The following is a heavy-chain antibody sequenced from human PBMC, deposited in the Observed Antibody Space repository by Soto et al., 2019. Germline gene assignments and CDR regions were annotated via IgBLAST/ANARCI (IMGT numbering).Heavy chain of an antibody. CDR3: ARDPGYWSTSSCQPRWSFDI. V-gene: IGHV4-59*01. CDR2: IYYSGST. D-gene: IGHD2-2*01. Sequence: SLTCTFSGGSISNYYWSWIRQPPGKGLEWIGYIYYSGSTNYNPSLKSRFTISVDTSKNQFSLKLRSVTAADTAVYYCARDPGYWSTSSCQPRWSFDIWGQGKMVSV. CDR1: GGSISNYY. J-gene: IGHJ3*02.